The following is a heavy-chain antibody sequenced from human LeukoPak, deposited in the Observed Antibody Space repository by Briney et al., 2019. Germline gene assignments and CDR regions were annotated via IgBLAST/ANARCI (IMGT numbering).Heavy chain of an antibody. V-gene: IGHV3-23*01. Sequence: GGSLRLSCAASGFTFSSYAMSWVRQAPGKGLEWVSAISGSGGSTYYADSVKGRFTISRDNSKNTLNLQMNSLSAEDTAVYYCAKDLGGKPYYYYGMDVWGQGTTVTVSS. D-gene: IGHD3-16*01. CDR3: AKDLGGKPYYYYGMDV. J-gene: IGHJ6*02. CDR2: ISGSGGST. CDR1: GFTFSSYA.